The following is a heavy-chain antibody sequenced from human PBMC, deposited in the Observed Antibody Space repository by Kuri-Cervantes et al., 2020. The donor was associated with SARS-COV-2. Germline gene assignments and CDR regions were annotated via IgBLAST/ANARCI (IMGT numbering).Heavy chain of an antibody. Sequence: GESLKISCAASGFTFSSYSMNWVRQAPGKGLEWVSYISSSSSTIYYADSVKGRFTISRDNAKNSLYLQMSSLRAEDTAVYYCARDPGYDILTGYYFDAFDIWGQGTMVTVSS. V-gene: IGHV3-48*01. CDR1: GFTFSSYS. D-gene: IGHD3-9*01. J-gene: IGHJ3*02. CDR3: ARDPGYDILTGYYFDAFDI. CDR2: ISSSSSTI.